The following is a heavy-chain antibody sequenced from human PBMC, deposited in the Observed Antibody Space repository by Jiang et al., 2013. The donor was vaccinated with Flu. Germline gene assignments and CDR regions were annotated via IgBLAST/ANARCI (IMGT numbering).Heavy chain of an antibody. J-gene: IGHJ3*02. CDR3: ASNSGITMLRAFDI. V-gene: IGHV4-34*01. Sequence: VTISVDTSKNQFSLKLSSVTAADTAVYYCASNSGITMLRAFDIWGQGTMVTVSS. D-gene: IGHD4/OR15-4a*01.